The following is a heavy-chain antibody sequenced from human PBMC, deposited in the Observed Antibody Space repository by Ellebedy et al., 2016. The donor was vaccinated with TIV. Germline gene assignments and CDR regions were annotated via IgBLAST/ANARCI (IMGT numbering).Heavy chain of an antibody. V-gene: IGHV4-31*03. CDR1: GGSISSGGSY. D-gene: IGHD6-13*01. CDR3: ARDRGYGTSWKAYYFDY. CDR2: TYYSGST. J-gene: IGHJ4*02. Sequence: SETLSLXXTVSGGSISSGGSYWSWIRQHPGKGLEWIGYTYYSGSTYYNPSLKSRVTISVDTSKNQFSLKLGSVTAADSAVYYCARDRGYGTSWKAYYFDYWGLGTLVTVSS.